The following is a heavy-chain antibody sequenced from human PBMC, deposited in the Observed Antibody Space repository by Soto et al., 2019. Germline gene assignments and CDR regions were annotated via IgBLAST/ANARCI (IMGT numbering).Heavy chain of an antibody. V-gene: IGHV3-43*02. J-gene: IGHJ5*01. CDR1: GFTFDDYA. CDR3: AKDSFWSVFSPGQNWFDS. Sequence: GGSLRLSCAASGFTFDDYAMHWVRQAPGKGLEWVYLISGDGGSTYYADSVKGRFTISRDNSKNSLYLQMNSLRTEDTALYYCAKDSFWSVFSPGQNWFDSWGQGTLVTVSS. CDR2: ISGDGGST. D-gene: IGHD3-3*01.